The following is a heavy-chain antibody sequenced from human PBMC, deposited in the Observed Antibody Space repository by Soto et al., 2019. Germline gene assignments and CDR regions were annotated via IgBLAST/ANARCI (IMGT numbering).Heavy chain of an antibody. Sequence: SETLSLTCTVSGGSISSYYWSWIRQPAGKGLEWIGRIYTSGSTNYNPSLKSRVTMSVDTSKNQFSLKLSSVTAADTAVYYCARDGDVLRYFDWLALDYWGQGTLVTVSS. J-gene: IGHJ4*02. CDR2: IYTSGST. D-gene: IGHD3-9*01. CDR3: ARDGDVLRYFDWLALDY. V-gene: IGHV4-4*07. CDR1: GGSISSYY.